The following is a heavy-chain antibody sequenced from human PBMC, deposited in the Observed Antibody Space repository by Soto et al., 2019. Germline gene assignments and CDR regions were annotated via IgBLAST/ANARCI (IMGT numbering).Heavy chain of an antibody. V-gene: IGHV3-15*07. J-gene: IGHJ4*02. Sequence: GGSLRLSCAASGFTFSNAWMNWVRQAPGKGLEWVGRIKSKTDGGTTDYAAPVKGRFTLSRDDSGNTLCLQMNSLKAEDTAIYYCTTEMDDYDSSGYYWTPFDYWGQGTLVTVSS. CDR3: TTEMDDYDSSGYYWTPFDY. D-gene: IGHD3-22*01. CDR2: IKSKTDGGTT. CDR1: GFTFSNAW.